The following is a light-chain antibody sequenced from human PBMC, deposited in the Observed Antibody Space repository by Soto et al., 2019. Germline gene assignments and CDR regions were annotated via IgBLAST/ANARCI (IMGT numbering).Light chain of an antibody. V-gene: IGLV4-69*01. J-gene: IGLJ3*02. Sequence: QLVLTQSPSASASLGASVKLTCTLSSGHSSYAIAWHQQQPEKGPRYLMKLNSDGSHSKGDVIPDRFSGSSSGAERYLTISSLQSEDEADYYCQTWGTGLLVFGGGTKLTVL. CDR1: SGHSSYA. CDR2: LNSDGSH. CDR3: QTWGTGLLV.